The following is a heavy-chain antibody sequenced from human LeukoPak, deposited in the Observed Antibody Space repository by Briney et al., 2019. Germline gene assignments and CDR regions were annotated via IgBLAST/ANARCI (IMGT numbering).Heavy chain of an antibody. J-gene: IGHJ4*02. D-gene: IGHD2-15*01. CDR1: GFTFSSYA. CDR2: IWYDGSNK. CDR3: ARLVGITYFDY. Sequence: GGSLRLSCAASGFTFSSYAMHWVRQAPGKGLEWVAVIWYDGSNKYYADSVKGRFTISRDNSKNTLFLQMNTLSAEDTAVYYCARLVGITYFDYWGQGTLVTVSS. V-gene: IGHV3-33*01.